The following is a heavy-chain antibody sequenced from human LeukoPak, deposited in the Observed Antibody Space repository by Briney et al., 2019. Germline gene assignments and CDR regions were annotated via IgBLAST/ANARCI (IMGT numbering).Heavy chain of an antibody. J-gene: IGHJ5*02. Sequence: GGSLRLSCAASGFTFSSYAMSWVRQAPGKGLEWVSAISGSGGSTYYADSVKGRFTISRDNSKNTLYLRMNSLRAEDTAVYYCAKGGFGEFGLNWFDPWGQGTLVTVSS. CDR1: GFTFSSYA. D-gene: IGHD3-10*01. V-gene: IGHV3-23*01. CDR3: AKGGFGEFGLNWFDP. CDR2: ISGSGGST.